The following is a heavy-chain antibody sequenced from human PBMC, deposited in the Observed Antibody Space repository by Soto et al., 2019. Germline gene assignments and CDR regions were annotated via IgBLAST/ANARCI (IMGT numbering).Heavy chain of an antibody. CDR3: ANKGGAGHVHWYFDL. CDR2: ISGSGGST. D-gene: IGHD1-26*01. CDR1: GFTFSSYA. J-gene: IGHJ2*01. V-gene: IGHV3-23*01. Sequence: EVQLLESGGGLVQPGGSLRLSCAASGFTFSSYAMSWVRQAPGKGLEWVSAISGSGGSTYYADSVKGRFTISRDNSKNTLDRQMNSLRAEDTAVYYCANKGGAGHVHWYFDLWGRGTLVTVSS.